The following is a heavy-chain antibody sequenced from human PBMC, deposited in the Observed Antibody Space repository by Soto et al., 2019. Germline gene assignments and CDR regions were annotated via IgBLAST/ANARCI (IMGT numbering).Heavy chain of an antibody. D-gene: IGHD2-8*02. CDR1: GFSFDDYA. CDR3: AKSTGGTANGMGV. CDR2: ISWNSGTI. V-gene: IGHV3-9*01. J-gene: IGHJ6*02. Sequence: EVQVVESGGGLVQPGRSLRLSCAASGFSFDDYAMHWVRQAPGKGLEWVSGISWNSGTIGYADSVKGRFTISRDNAKNSLYLQMNSLRAEDTALYCCAKSTGGTANGMGVWGQGTTVTVSS.